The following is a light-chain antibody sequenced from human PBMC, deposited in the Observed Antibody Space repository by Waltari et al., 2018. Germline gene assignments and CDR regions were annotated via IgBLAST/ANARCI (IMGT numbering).Light chain of an antibody. V-gene: IGKV1-39*01. CDR1: QSITNF. CDR3: QQSYNTPLT. Sequence: DIQMTQSPSSLSASVGDRVTITCRASQSITNFLNWYQQRPGKAPKLLLYAASILQSGGPSKFSGSGSGTDFTLTISSLQPEDFATYYCQQSYNTPLTFGGGTKVEIK. J-gene: IGKJ4*01. CDR2: AAS.